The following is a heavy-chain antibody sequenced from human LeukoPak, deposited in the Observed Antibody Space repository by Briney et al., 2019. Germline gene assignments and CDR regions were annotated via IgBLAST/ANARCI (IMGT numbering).Heavy chain of an antibody. D-gene: IGHD3-22*01. Sequence: PGGSLRLSCAASGFSFSTSGMHWVRQVPGKGLEWVAVTWYDGSKKEYAESVKGRFTISRDNSKNTLYLYMSSLRAEDTAVYYCARDPSGGASSGYTHWGQGTLVTVSS. CDR2: TWYDGSKK. CDR3: ARDPSGGASSGYTH. J-gene: IGHJ4*02. V-gene: IGHV3-33*01. CDR1: GFSFSTSG.